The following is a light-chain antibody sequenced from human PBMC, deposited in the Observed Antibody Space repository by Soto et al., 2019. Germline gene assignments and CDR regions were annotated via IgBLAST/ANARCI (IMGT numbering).Light chain of an antibody. J-gene: IGKJ1*01. Sequence: EIVLTQSPGTLSLSPGERATLSCRASQSVSSAYLAWYQQKLGQAPRLLIHGASIRATGIPERFSGSGSGTEFTLTISRLEPEDFAVYYCQQSGSSPGTFGQGTKVDIK. V-gene: IGKV3-20*01. CDR3: QQSGSSPGT. CDR2: GAS. CDR1: QSVSSAY.